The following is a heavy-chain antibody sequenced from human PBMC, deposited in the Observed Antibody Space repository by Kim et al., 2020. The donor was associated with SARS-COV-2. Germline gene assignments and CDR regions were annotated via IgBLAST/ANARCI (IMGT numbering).Heavy chain of an antibody. D-gene: IGHD3-22*01. CDR2: INHSGST. CDR3: ARTPSGSGYYYY. V-gene: IGHV4-34*01. J-gene: IGHJ4*02. Sequence: SETLSLTCAAYGGSFSGYYWSWIRQPPGKGLEWIGEINHSGSTNYNPSLKSRVTISVDTSKNQFSLKLSSVTAADTAVYYCARTPSGSGYYYYWGQGTLVTVSS. CDR1: GGSFSGYY.